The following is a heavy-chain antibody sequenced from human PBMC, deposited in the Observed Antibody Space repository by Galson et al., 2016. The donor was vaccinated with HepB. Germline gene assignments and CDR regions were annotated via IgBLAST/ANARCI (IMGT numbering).Heavy chain of an antibody. V-gene: IGHV3-49*03. J-gene: IGHJ4*02. CDR2: IRSRAYGGTT. CDR1: GFTFGDYA. CDR3: SRFLGYNWNDY. Sequence: SLRLSCAASGFTFGDYAMSWLRQAPGKGLEWVGFIRSRAYGGTTEYAASVKGRFTISRDDSKSIAYLQMNSLKTEDTAVYYCSRFLGYNWNDYWGQGTLVTVSS. D-gene: IGHD1-20*01.